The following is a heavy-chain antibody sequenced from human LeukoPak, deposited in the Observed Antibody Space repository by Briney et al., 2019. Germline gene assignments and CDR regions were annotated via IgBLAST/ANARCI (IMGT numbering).Heavy chain of an antibody. CDR3: ARLGITMVRGQNYGMDV. V-gene: IGHV4-34*01. D-gene: IGHD3-10*01. CDR2: INHSGST. CDR1: GGSFSGYY. J-gene: IGHJ6*02. Sequence: SETLSLTCAVYGGSFSGYYWSWIRQPPGKGLGWIGEINHSGSTNYNPSLKSRVTISVDTSKNQFSLKLSSVTAADTAVYYCARLGITMVRGQNYGMDVWGQGTTVTVSS.